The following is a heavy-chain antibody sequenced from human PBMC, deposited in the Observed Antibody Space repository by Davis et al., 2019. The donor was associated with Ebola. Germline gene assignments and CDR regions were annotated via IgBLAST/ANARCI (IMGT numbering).Heavy chain of an antibody. D-gene: IGHD4-11*01. CDR1: GGSFSGSY. CDR2: IYYSGST. V-gene: IGHV4-34*01. Sequence: SETLSPTCAVYGGSFSGSYWAWIRQPPGKGLEWIGSIYYSGSTYYNPSLKSRVTISVDTSKNQFSLKLSSVTAADTAVYYCARAPRGNVRNYVYYYYGMDVWGKGTTVTVSS. J-gene: IGHJ6*04. CDR3: ARAPRGNVRNYVYYYYGMDV.